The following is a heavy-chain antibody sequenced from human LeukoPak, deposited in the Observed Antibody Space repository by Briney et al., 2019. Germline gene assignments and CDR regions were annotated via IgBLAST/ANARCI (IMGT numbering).Heavy chain of an antibody. Sequence: GGSLRLSCAASGFTFSSYGMHWVRQAPGKGLEWVAFIRYDGSNKYYADSVKGRFTISRDNSKNTLYLQMNSLRAEDTAVYYCAKSYCSSTSCYDPVDYWGQGTLVTVSS. J-gene: IGHJ4*02. D-gene: IGHD2-2*01. CDR3: AKSYCSSTSCYDPVDY. CDR2: IRYDGSNK. CDR1: GFTFSSYG. V-gene: IGHV3-30*02.